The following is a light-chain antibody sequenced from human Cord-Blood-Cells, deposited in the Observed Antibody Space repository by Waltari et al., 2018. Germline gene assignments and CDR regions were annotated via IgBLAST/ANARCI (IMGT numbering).Light chain of an antibody. Sequence: EIVMPQSPATLSVSPGERATLSCRASQSVSSNLAWYQQKPGQAPRLLIYGASTRATGIPARFSGSGSGTEFTLTISSLQSEDFAVYYCQQYNNWQTFGQGTRLEIK. CDR1: QSVSSN. CDR2: GAS. V-gene: IGKV3-15*01. CDR3: QQYNNWQT. J-gene: IGKJ5*01.